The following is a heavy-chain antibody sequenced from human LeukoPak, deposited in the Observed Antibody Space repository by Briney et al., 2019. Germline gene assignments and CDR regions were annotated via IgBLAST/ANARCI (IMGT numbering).Heavy chain of an antibody. D-gene: IGHD3-3*01. CDR2: IYPGDSDT. CDR1: GYSFTSYW. J-gene: IGHJ4*02. V-gene: IGHV5-51*01. CDR3: ATVRVLLTIFGVVTPNYFDY. Sequence: GESLKISCKGSGYSFTSYWIGWVRQMPGKGLEWMGIIYPGDSDTRYSPSFQGQVTISADKSISTAYLQWSSLKASDTAMYYCATVRVLLTIFGVVTPNYFDYWGQGTLVTVSS.